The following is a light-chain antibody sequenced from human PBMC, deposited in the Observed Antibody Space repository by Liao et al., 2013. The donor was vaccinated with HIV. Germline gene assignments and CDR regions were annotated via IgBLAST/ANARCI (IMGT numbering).Light chain of an antibody. CDR3: QAWDSSHYV. CDR1: NIGSKS. V-gene: IGLV3-21*01. J-gene: IGLJ1*01. Sequence: SYVLTQPPSVSVAPGKTARITCGGNNIGSKSVHWYQQKPGQAPVLVIYQDSKRPSGIPERFSGSNSGNTATLTISGTQAMDEADYYCQAWDSSHYVFGTGTKVTVL. CDR2: QDS.